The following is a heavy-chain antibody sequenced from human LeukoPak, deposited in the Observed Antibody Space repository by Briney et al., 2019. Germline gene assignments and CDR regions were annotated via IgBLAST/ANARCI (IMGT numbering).Heavy chain of an antibody. J-gene: IGHJ4*02. CDR3: ARLSGYDLDY. Sequence: SETLSLTCTVSGGSISSAGYYWSWIRQHPGKGLECIGYIDYSGSTYYNPSLKSRVTISASVDTSKNQFSLRLSSVTAAGTAVYYCARLSGYDLDYWGRGTLVTVSS. CDR2: IDYSGST. CDR1: GGSISSAGYY. V-gene: IGHV4-31*03. D-gene: IGHD5-12*01.